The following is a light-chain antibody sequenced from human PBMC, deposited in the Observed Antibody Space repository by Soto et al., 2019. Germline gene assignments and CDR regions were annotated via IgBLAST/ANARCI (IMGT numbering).Light chain of an antibody. CDR3: QQSYTSPPEYT. CDR1: QRISTY. Sequence: DIQMTQSPSSLSASVGDRVTISCRASQRISTYLSWYQQKAGKAPKLLISAASSLQSGVPSRFSGSGSGTDFTLTISSLQPEDFATYYCQQSYTSPPEYTFGQGTKLEI. J-gene: IGKJ2*01. CDR2: AAS. V-gene: IGKV1-39*01.